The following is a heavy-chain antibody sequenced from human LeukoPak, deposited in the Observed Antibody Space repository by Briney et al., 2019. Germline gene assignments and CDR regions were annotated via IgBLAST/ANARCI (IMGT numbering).Heavy chain of an antibody. V-gene: IGHV3-13*01. CDR3: ARGSRSSSWYGGVDF. CDR2: IGTAGDT. Sequence: GGSLRLSCAASGFTFSSYDMHWVRQATGKGLEWVSAIGTAGDTYYPGSVKGRFTISRDNSKNTLYLQMNSLRAEDTAVYYCARGSRSSSWYGGVDFWGQGTLVTVSS. J-gene: IGHJ4*02. D-gene: IGHD6-13*01. CDR1: GFTFSSYD.